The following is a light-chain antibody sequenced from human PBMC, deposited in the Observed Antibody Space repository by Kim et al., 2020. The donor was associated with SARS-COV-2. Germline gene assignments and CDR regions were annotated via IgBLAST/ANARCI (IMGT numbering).Light chain of an antibody. CDR1: QSVRTN. Sequence: DIVMTQSPATLSVSPGERATLSCRASQSVRTNVAWYQQKPGQSPRLLFYGASTRATGIPGTFSASGSGTEFTLTISALQSEDFAVYYCQQYNKWPQTFGQGTKLEI. CDR3: QQYNKWPQT. J-gene: IGKJ2*01. CDR2: GAS. V-gene: IGKV3-15*01.